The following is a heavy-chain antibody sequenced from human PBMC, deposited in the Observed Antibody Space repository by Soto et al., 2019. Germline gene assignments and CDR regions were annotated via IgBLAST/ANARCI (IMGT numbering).Heavy chain of an antibody. CDR1: GFSLSTSGMC. D-gene: IGHD1-26*01. CDR3: ARSYRYSGSYEFYFDY. CDR2: IDWDDDK. Sequence: ESGPTLVNPTQTLTLTCTFSGFSLSTSGMCLSWIRQPPGKALEWLALIDWDDDKYYSTSLKTRLTISKDTSKNQVVLTMTNMDPVDTATYYCARSYRYSGSYEFYFDYWGQGTLVPSPQ. V-gene: IGHV2-70*01. J-gene: IGHJ4*02.